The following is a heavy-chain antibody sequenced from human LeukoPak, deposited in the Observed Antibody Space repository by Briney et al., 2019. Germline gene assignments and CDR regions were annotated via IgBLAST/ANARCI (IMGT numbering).Heavy chain of an antibody. D-gene: IGHD3-16*02. V-gene: IGHV4-59*12. CDR3: ARERVGVYDYVWGSYRYTGSYFDY. CDR2: IYYSGST. Sequence: SETLSLTCTVSGGSISSYYWSWIRQPPGKGLEWIGYIYYSGSTNYNPSLKSRVTISVDTSKNQFSPKLSSVTAADTAVYYCARERVGVYDYVWGSYRYTGSYFDYWGQGTLVTVSS. CDR1: GGSISSYY. J-gene: IGHJ4*02.